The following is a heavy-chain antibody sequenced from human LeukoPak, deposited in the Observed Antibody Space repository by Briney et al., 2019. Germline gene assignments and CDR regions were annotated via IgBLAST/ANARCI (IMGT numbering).Heavy chain of an antibody. Sequence: GGSLRLSCAASGFTFSSYGMHWVRQAPGKGLEWVAFIRYDGSNKYYADSVKGRFTISRDNSKNTLYLQMNSLRAEDTAVYYCVKDFEYSSSWFYFDYWGQGTLVTVSS. CDR1: GFTFSSYG. V-gene: IGHV3-30*02. CDR2: IRYDGSNK. D-gene: IGHD6-13*01. CDR3: VKDFEYSSSWFYFDY. J-gene: IGHJ4*02.